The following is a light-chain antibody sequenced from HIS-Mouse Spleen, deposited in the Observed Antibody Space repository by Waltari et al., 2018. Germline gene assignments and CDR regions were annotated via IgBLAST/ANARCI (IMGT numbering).Light chain of an antibody. V-gene: IGLV2-23*01. J-gene: IGLJ3*02. CDR2: EGS. Sequence: QSALTQPASVSGSPGHETTTPCTGTSSAVGSYNLVPWYQQHPGKAPQLMIYEGSKRPSGVSNRFSGSKSGNTASLTISGLQAEDEADYYCCSYAGSSTLVFGGGTKLTVL. CDR1: SSAVGSYNL. CDR3: CSYAGSSTLV.